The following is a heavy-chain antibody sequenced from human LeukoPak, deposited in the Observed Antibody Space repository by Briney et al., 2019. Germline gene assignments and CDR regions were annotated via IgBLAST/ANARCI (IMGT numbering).Heavy chain of an antibody. CDR1: GFTFDDYG. CDR3: ARDGYGDYVMWFDP. CDR2: INWNGGST. J-gene: IGHJ5*02. V-gene: IGHV3-20*04. Sequence: GGSLRLSCAVSGFTFDDYGMSWVRQAPGKGLEWVSGINWNGGSTGYADSVKGRFTISRDNAKNSLYLQMNSLRAEDTALYYCARDGYGDYVMWFDPWGQGTQVTVSS. D-gene: IGHD4-17*01.